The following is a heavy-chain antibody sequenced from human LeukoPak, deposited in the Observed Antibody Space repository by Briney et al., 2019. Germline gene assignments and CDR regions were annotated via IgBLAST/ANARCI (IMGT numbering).Heavy chain of an antibody. Sequence: GGSLRLSCAASGFTFHSHSMNWVRQAPGKGLEWVSSISMTSSYIYYADSVKGRFTISRDNAMNSLYLHMSSLRAEDTAVYYCARVAGYSGYEPGYFEDWGQGTLVTVSS. D-gene: IGHD5-12*01. CDR2: ISMTSSYI. CDR1: GFTFHSHS. J-gene: IGHJ4*02. CDR3: ARVAGYSGYEPGYFED. V-gene: IGHV3-21*01.